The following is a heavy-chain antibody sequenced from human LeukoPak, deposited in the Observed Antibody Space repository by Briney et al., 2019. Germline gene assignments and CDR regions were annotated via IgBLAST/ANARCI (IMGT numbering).Heavy chain of an antibody. V-gene: IGHV4-4*08. CDR2: IYTSGST. Sequence: SETLSLTCTVSGGSISSYYWSWIRQPPGKGLEWIGRIYTSGSTNYNPSLKSRVTISVDTSKNQFSLKLSSVTAADTAVYYCARDGQPYYDILTGYYTNWFDPWGQGTLVTVSS. D-gene: IGHD3-9*01. J-gene: IGHJ5*02. CDR3: ARDGQPYYDILTGYYTNWFDP. CDR1: GGSISSYY.